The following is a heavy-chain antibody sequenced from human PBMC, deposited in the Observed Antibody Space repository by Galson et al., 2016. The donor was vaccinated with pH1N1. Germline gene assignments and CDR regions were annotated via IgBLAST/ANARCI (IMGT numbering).Heavy chain of an antibody. CDR3: ARGRGAYGALDV. CDR1: GGSFSDYY. Sequence: LSLTCALYGGSFSDYYWTWIRQPPGKGLEWIGQIHHSGSATYNPSLKSRVTISLDTSKAQSSLNLNFVTAADTAVYYCARGRGAYGALDVWGQGTTVTVSS. V-gene: IGHV4-34*01. D-gene: IGHD4/OR15-4a*01. CDR2: IHHSGSA. J-gene: IGHJ6*02.